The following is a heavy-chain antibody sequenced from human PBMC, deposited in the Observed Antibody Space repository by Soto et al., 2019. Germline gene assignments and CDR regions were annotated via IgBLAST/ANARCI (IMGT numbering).Heavy chain of an antibody. Sequence: EVQLLESGGGLVQPGGSLRLSCAASGFTFSSYAMSWVRQAPGKGLEWVSAISGSGGSTYYADSVKGRFTISRDNSNNTLYLQMNSRRAEDTAVYYCAKDKNNPASSWESPPLDAFDIWGQGTMVTVSS. CDR3: AKDKNNPASSWESPPLDAFDI. V-gene: IGHV3-23*01. D-gene: IGHD6-13*01. J-gene: IGHJ3*02. CDR1: GFTFSSYA. CDR2: ISGSGGST.